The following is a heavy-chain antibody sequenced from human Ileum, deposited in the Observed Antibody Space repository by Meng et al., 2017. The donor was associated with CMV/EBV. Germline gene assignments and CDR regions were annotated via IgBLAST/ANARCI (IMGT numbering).Heavy chain of an antibody. CDR1: GFTFSSYA. V-gene: IGHV3-30*04. D-gene: IGHD1-26*01. Sequence: GESLKISCAASGFTFSSYAIHWVRQAPGKGLEWVAVISYDGSNKYYADSVKGRFTISRDNSKNTLYLQMNSLRAEDTAVYYCARDGGSGSYFDYWGQGTLVTVSS. CDR3: ARDGGSGSYFDY. CDR2: ISYDGSNK. J-gene: IGHJ4*02.